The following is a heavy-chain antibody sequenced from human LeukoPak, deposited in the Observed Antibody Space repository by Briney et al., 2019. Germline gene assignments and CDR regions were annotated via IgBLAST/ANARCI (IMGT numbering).Heavy chain of an antibody. CDR3: ARSYYDSSGYAQVFDY. V-gene: IGHV1-2*02. D-gene: IGHD3-22*01. J-gene: IGHJ4*02. CDR1: GYSFTSYG. Sequence: ASVKVSCKASGYSFTSYGVIWVRQAPGQGLEWMGWINPNSGGAYSAQKFQGRVSMTRDTSISTAYMELSSLRSDDTAVYFCARSYYDSSGYAQVFDYWGQGTLVTVSS. CDR2: INPNSGGA.